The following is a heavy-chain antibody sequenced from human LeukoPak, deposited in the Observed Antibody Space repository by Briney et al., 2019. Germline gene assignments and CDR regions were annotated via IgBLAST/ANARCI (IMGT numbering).Heavy chain of an antibody. J-gene: IGHJ4*02. CDR3: AREETGTTRAVFDY. CDR1: GGSISSYY. Sequence: SETLSLTCTVSGGSISSYYWSWIRQPPGKGLEWLGYIHYSGSTYYNPSLKSRVTISVDTSKNQFSLKLSSVTAADTAVYYCAREETGTTRAVFDYWGQGTLVTVSS. D-gene: IGHD1-1*01. V-gene: IGHV4-59*12. CDR2: IHYSGST.